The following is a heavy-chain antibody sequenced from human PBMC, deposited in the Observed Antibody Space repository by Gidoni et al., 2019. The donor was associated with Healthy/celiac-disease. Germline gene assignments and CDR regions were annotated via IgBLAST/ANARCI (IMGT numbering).Heavy chain of an antibody. Sequence: EVQLVESGGGLVQPGRSLRLSCAASGFTFDAYAMHWVRQAPGKGLEWVSGISWNSGSIGYADSVKGRFTISRDNAKNSLYLQMNSLRAEDTALYYCAKDMTDGSGSYPIDYWGQGTLVTVSS. D-gene: IGHD3-10*01. CDR3: AKDMTDGSGSYPIDY. CDR2: ISWNSGSI. V-gene: IGHV3-9*01. J-gene: IGHJ4*02. CDR1: GFTFDAYA.